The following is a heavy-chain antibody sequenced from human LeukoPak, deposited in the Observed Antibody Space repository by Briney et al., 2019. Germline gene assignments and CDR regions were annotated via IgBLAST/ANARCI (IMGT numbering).Heavy chain of an antibody. V-gene: IGHV4-39*01. CDR1: GGSISSSSYY. J-gene: IGHJ4*02. Sequence: SETLSLTCTVSGGSISSSSYYWGWIRQPPGKGLEWIGSIYYSGSTYYNPSLKSRVTISVDTSKNQFSLKLSSVTAADTAVYYCARQQWLVKSYYFDYWGQRTLVTVSS. CDR2: IYYSGST. D-gene: IGHD6-19*01. CDR3: ARQQWLVKSYYFDY.